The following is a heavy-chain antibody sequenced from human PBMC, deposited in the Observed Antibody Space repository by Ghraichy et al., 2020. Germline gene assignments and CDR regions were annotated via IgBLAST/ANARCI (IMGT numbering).Heavy chain of an antibody. CDR2: ISPDGGAT. D-gene: IGHD7-27*01. CDR3: VWRAVNWGFFDL. Sequence: GGSLRLSCAASGFSVSNHAMNWVRQAPGKGLEWVSIISPDGGATYYADSVKGQFTISSDNAKNTFYLQMDSLRVDDTAVYFCVWRAVNWGFFDLSGQGTRVAVSS. V-gene: IGHV3-23*01. J-gene: IGHJ4*02. CDR1: GFSVSNHA.